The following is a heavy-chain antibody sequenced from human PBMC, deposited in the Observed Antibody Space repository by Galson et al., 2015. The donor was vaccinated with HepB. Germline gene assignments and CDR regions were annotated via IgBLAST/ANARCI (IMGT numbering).Heavy chain of an antibody. CDR2: IDPSDSYT. D-gene: IGHD2-2*01. CDR3: ARHGGDIVVVPAAPDY. J-gene: IGHJ4*02. V-gene: IGHV5-10-1*01. CDR1: GYSFTSYW. Sequence: QSGAEVKKPGESLRISCKGSGYSFTSYWISWVRQMPGKGLEWMGRIDPSDSYTNYSPSFQGHVTISADKSISTAYLQWSSLKASDTAMYYCARHGGDIVVVPAAPDYWGQGTLVTVSS.